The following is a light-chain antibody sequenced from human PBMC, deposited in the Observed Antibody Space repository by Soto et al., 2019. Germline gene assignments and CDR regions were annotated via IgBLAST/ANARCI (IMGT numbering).Light chain of an antibody. CDR1: QSVSRY. CDR2: DAS. J-gene: IGKJ4*01. CDR3: QQRSTWHLT. V-gene: IGKV3-11*01. Sequence: EIVLTQSPATLSLSPGERATLSCRASQSVSRYLAWYQQKPGPAPRLLIYDASNRATGIPARFSGSGSGTTFTLTISSLEPEDFALYHCQQRSTWHLTFGGGTKVEIK.